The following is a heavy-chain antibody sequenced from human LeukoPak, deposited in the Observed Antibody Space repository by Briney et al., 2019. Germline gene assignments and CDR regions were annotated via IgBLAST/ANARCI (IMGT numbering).Heavy chain of an antibody. CDR2: IIPIFGTA. CDR3: ARSSAYCGGDCYFGLGYFQH. J-gene: IGHJ1*01. V-gene: IGHV1-69*13. CDR1: GGTFSSYA. Sequence: SVKVSCKASGGTFSSYAISWVRQAPGQGLEWMGGIIPIFGTANYAQKFQGRVTITADESTSTAYMELSSLRSEDTAVYYCARSSAYCGGDCYFGLGYFQHWGQGTLVTVSS. D-gene: IGHD2-21*01.